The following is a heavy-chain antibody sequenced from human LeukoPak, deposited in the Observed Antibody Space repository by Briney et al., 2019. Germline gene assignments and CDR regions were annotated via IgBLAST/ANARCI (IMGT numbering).Heavy chain of an antibody. Sequence: AGSLRLSCAASGFTFSTYALHWIRQAPGKGLEWVAAITSDGSKKYYADSVKGRFTISRDNSKNTLYVQMNSLRADDTAVYFCARTSLQYFGSGTYSPDVFDIWGQGTMVTVSS. CDR1: GFTFSTYA. J-gene: IGHJ3*02. CDR2: ITSDGSKK. D-gene: IGHD3-10*01. V-gene: IGHV3-30-3*01. CDR3: ARTSLQYFGSGTYSPDVFDI.